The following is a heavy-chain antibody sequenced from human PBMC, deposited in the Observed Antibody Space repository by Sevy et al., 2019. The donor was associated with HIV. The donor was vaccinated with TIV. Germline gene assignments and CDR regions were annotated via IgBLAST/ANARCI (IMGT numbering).Heavy chain of an antibody. CDR1: GGSISGSTNY. CDR2: LYYGGST. D-gene: IGHD2-8*01. CDR3: VRHLTNYLYWYYDL. V-gene: IGHV4-39*01. Sequence: SETLSLTCTVSGGSISGSTNYWGWIRQSPGKGLEWIGSLYYGGSTYLNPSLKSRVTTSVDTSKNQFSLKLNSVTAADTAVYYCVRHLTNYLYWYYDLWGRGALVTVSS. J-gene: IGHJ2*01.